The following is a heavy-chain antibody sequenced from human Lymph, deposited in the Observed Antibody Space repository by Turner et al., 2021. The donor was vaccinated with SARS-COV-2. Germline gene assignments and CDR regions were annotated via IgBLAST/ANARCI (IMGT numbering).Heavy chain of an antibody. V-gene: IGHV3-33*05. J-gene: IGHJ5*02. CDR2: ILYDGSFK. CDR1: GFTFTTYG. D-gene: IGHD6-6*01. Sequence: QVQLLESGGGVVQPGGSLRPSCAASGFTFTTYGMTWARQAPGKGLEWVAVILYDGSFKYYGDSVKGRFTISRDNSKNTLYLQMSSLRAEDTAVYYCARDYSSSSYLVSWFDPWGQGTLVTVSS. CDR3: ARDYSSSSYLVSWFDP.